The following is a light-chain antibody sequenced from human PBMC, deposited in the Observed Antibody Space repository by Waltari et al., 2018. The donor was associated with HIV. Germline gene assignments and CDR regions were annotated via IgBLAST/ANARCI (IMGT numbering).Light chain of an antibody. Sequence: DIQMTHSPSSLSVSVGDRVIITCRASQDISNNLAWYQQKPGTVPKLLIYAASTLQSGVPSRFSGSGSGTDFTLTIDSLQPEDIATYYCQKYNTAPYTFGQGTNLEI. CDR2: AAS. CDR1: QDISNN. CDR3: QKYNTAPYT. V-gene: IGKV1-27*01. J-gene: IGKJ2*01.